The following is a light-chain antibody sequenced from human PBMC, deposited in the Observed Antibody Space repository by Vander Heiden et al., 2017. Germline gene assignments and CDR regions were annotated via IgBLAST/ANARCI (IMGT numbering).Light chain of an antibody. CDR2: DAS. Sequence: EIVLTQSPANLSLSPGERATLSCRASQSVSSYLAWYQQKPGQAPRLLIYDASNRATGIPARLSGSGSGTDFTLTISSREPEDLAVYYCQQRSNWPPDTFGGWTKVEIK. V-gene: IGKV3-11*01. CDR1: QSVSSY. CDR3: QQRSNWPPDT. J-gene: IGKJ4*01.